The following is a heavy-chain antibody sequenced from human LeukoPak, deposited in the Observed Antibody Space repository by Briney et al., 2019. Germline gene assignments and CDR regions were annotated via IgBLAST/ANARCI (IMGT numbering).Heavy chain of an antibody. CDR2: VFVTGSP. V-gene: IGHV4-4*07. CDR1: GGSVSSYY. CDR3: VRDYSSGWPMTYYNPYIDL. J-gene: IGHJ6*03. Sequence: PSETLSLTCTVYGGSVSSYYWSWIRQPAGKRLEWIGRVFVTGSPNYNPSLKSRATISLDASKNQLALRLSSVTAADTAAYYCVRDYSSGWPMTYYNPYIDLWGKGTTVTVS. D-gene: IGHD6-19*01.